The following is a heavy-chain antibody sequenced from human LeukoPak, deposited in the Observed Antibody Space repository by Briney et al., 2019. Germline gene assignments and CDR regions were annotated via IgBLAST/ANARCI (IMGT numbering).Heavy chain of an antibody. CDR1: GYTFTGYY. V-gene: IGHV1-18*04. Sequence: ASVKVSCKASGYTFTGYYMHWVRRAPGQGLEWMGWISVYNGNTNYAQKFQGRVTMTTDTSTSAAYMELRSLRSDDTAMYYCARVDSGRYYGHDYWGQGTLVTVTS. CDR3: ARVDSGRYYGHDY. J-gene: IGHJ4*02. CDR2: ISVYNGNT. D-gene: IGHD1-26*01.